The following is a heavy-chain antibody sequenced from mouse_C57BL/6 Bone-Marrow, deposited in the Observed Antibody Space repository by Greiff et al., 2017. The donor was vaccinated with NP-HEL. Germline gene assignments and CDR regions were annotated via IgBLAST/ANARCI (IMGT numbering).Heavy chain of an antibody. CDR2: IWGDGST. Sequence: VAPSQSLSITCTVPGFSLTSYGVSWVRQPPGKGLEWLGVIWGDGSTNYHSALISRLSISKDNPKSQVFLKLNSLQTDDTATYYCAKEKVYYDYDGYAMDYWGQGTSVTVSS. J-gene: IGHJ4*01. D-gene: IGHD2-4*01. CDR3: AKEKVYYDYDGYAMDY. CDR1: GFSLTSYG. V-gene: IGHV2-3*01.